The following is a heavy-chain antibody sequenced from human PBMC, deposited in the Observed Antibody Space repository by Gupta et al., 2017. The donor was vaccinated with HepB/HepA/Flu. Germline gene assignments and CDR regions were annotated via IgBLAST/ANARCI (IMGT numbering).Heavy chain of an antibody. J-gene: IGHJ4*02. CDR1: GFTFSRYS. D-gene: IGHD3-10*01. V-gene: IGHV3-21*01. Sequence: EVQLVESGGGLVKPGGSLRLSCAAFGFTFSRYSMNWVRQAPGKGLEWVSSISSSSSYIYYAGAGKGRFTISRDNAKNSLYLQMNSLRAEDTAGYYCAMRTGGYGVNWGQVTLVTVAS. CDR3: AMRTGGYGVN. CDR2: ISSSSSYI.